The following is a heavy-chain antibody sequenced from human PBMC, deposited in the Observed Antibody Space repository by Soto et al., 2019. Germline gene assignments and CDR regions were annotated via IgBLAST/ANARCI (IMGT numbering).Heavy chain of an antibody. CDR1: GYTFTNFG. V-gene: IGHV1-18*01. CDR2: ISAYNGNT. D-gene: IGHD3-9*01. Sequence: QVQLVQSGAEVKKPGASVKVSCKASGYTFTNFGFNWVRQAPGQGLEWMGWISAYNGNTNYAQKLQGRVTMTTDTSTSTAYMELRSLRSDDTAVYYSAISGDLRYFDWVLYYWGQGTLVTVSS. CDR3: AISGDLRYFDWVLYY. J-gene: IGHJ4*02.